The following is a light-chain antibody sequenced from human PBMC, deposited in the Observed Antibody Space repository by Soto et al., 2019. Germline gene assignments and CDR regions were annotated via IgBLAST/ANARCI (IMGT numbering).Light chain of an antibody. CDR1: QSISSW. V-gene: IGKV1-5*01. CDR3: QQLNSYAT. Sequence: DIQMTQSPSTLSASVGDRVTITCRASQSISSWLAWYQQKPGKAPKLLIYDASSLESGVPSRCSGSGSGTEFTLTISSLQPDDFATYYCQQLNSYATFGGGTKVDIK. CDR2: DAS. J-gene: IGKJ4*01.